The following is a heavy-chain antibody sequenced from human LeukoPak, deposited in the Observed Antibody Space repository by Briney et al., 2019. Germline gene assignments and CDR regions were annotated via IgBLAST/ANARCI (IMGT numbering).Heavy chain of an antibody. CDR3: ATDLAYYCDSSGYGSLDY. V-gene: IGHV1-24*01. D-gene: IGHD3-22*01. CDR1: GYTLTELS. J-gene: IGHJ4*02. CDR2: FDPEDGET. Sequence: GASVKVSCKVSGYTLTELSMHWVRQAPGKGLEWMGGFDPEDGETIYAQKFQGRVTMTEDTSTDTAYMELSSLRSEDTAVYYCATDLAYYCDSSGYGSLDYWGQGTLVTVSS.